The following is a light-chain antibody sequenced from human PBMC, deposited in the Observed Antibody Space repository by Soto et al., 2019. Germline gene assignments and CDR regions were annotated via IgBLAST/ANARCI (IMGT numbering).Light chain of an antibody. CDR2: AAS. V-gene: IGKV1-9*01. CDR3: QQVNSYPFT. J-gene: IGKJ4*01. Sequence: DIQLTQSPSFLSASVGDRVTIACRASQGITTSLAWYQQKPGKAPKLLIYAASTLQSGVPSRLIGSGSGAYFTLTISSLHPEDFATFYCQQVNSYPFTFGGGTKVDIK. CDR1: QGITTS.